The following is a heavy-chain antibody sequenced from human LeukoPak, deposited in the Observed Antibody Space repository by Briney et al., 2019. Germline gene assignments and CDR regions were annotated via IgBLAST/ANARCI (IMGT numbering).Heavy chain of an antibody. CDR3: ARIYSSGYYYYYYGMDV. D-gene: IGHD3-22*01. Sequence: GGSLRLSCAASGFTFSGYWMHWVRQAPGKGLVWVSRINSDGSSTSYADSVKGRFTISRDNAKNTLYLQMNSLRAEDTAVYYCARIYSSGYYYYYYGMDVWGQGTTVTVSS. CDR2: INSDGSST. CDR1: GFTFSGYW. J-gene: IGHJ6*02. V-gene: IGHV3-74*01.